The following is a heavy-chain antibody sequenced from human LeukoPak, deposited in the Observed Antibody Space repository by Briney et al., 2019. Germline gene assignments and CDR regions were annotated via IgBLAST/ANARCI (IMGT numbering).Heavy chain of an antibody. CDR1: GFAFSSYA. V-gene: IGHV3-48*04. CDR2: ISSSSSTI. D-gene: IGHD6-19*01. Sequence: PGGSLRLSCAASGFAFSSYAMTWVRQAPGKGLEWVSYISSSSSTIYYADSVKGRFTISRDNAKNSLYLQMNSLRAEDTAVYYCARWSAVAGKGNDYWGQGTLVTVSS. CDR3: ARWSAVAGKGNDY. J-gene: IGHJ4*02.